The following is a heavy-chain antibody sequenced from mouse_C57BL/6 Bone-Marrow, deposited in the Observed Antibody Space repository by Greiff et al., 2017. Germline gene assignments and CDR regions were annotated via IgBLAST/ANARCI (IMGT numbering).Heavy chain of an antibody. CDR1: GFNIKDDY. Sequence: VLLQQSGAELVRPGASVKLSCTASGFNIKDDYMHWVKQRPEQGLEWIGWIDPENGDTEYASNFQGKATITADTSSNTAYLQLSSLTSEDTAVYYCTSYGSFDYWGQGTTLTVSS. J-gene: IGHJ2*01. D-gene: IGHD1-1*01. CDR3: TSYGSFDY. CDR2: IDPENGDT. V-gene: IGHV14-4*01.